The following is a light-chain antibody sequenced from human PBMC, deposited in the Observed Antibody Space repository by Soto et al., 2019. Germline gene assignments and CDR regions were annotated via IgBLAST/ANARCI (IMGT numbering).Light chain of an antibody. CDR3: QHFGSSRRYT. J-gene: IGKJ2*01. Sequence: VVLTQSPGTLSLSPGERATLSCRASQSLSGNALAWYHQKPGQAPRLLIYNASFRAAGIPDRFSGSGSGTDFTLTISRLEPEDFAVYYCQHFGSSRRYTFGQGT. CDR2: NAS. V-gene: IGKV3-20*01. CDR1: QSLSGNA.